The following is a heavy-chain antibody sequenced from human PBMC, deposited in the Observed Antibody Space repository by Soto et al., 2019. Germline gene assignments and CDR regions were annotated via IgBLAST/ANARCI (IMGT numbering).Heavy chain of an antibody. CDR2: ISYDGSNK. V-gene: IGHV3-30*03. J-gene: IGHJ5*02. CDR3: ARNGGWYNSPVS. D-gene: IGHD6-19*01. CDR1: GFTFSSYG. Sequence: QVQLVESGGGVVQPGRSLRLSCAASGFTFSSYGMHWVRQAPGKGLEWVAVISYDGSNKYYADSVKGRFTISRDNSKNTLYLQMTSMRAAYTAVYYCARNGGWYNSPVSWGQGTLVTVSS.